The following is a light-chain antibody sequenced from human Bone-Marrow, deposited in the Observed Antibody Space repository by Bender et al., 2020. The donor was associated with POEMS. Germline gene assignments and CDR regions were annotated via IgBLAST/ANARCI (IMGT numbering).Light chain of an antibody. CDR1: GSDVGGYNY. V-gene: IGLV2-8*01. J-gene: IGLJ3*02. CDR2: DVS. Sequence: QSALTQPASVSGSPGQSITISCTGTGSDVGGYNYVSWYQQHAGKVPKLMIYDVSKRPSGVPDRFSGSKSGNTASLTVSGLQAEDEADYYCTSYGGSDNFWVSGGGTKLTVL. CDR3: TSYGGSDNFWV.